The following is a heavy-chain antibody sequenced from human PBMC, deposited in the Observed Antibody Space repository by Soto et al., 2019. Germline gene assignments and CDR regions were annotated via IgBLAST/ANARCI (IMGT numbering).Heavy chain of an antibody. V-gene: IGHV3-48*01. Sequence: EVQLVESGGGLVQPGGSLRLSCAASGFTCSRDSMNWVRQSQGKGLEWVSYISSSSRTIYYADSVKGRFTISRDNAKNSLYLQMNSLRAEDTAGYYCARVWPTLSIEAAPGNAFDIWGQGTMVTASS. CDR3: ARVWPTLSIEAAPGNAFDI. J-gene: IGHJ3*02. D-gene: IGHD6-13*01. CDR2: ISSSSRTI. CDR1: GFTCSRDS.